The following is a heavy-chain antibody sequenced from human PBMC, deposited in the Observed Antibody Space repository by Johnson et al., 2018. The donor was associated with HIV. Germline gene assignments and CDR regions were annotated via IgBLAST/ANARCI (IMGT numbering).Heavy chain of an antibody. CDR1: GFTFSSYA. V-gene: IGHV3-30-3*01. Sequence: QVQLVESGGGVVQPGRSLRLSCAASGFTFSSYAMHWVRQAPGKGLEWVAVISYDGSNKYYADSVKGRFTISRDNSKNTLYVQMNSLRAEDTAVYYCAREEAYCGGDCYAAFDIWGQGTMVTGSS. CDR2: ISYDGSNK. J-gene: IGHJ3*02. D-gene: IGHD2-21*02. CDR3: AREEAYCGGDCYAAFDI.